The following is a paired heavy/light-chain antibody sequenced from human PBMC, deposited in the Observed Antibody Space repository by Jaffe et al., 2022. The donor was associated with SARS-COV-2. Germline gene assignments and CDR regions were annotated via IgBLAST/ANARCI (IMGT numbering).Heavy chain of an antibody. J-gene: IGHJ6*02. V-gene: IGHV3-74*02. CDR3: ARVLVGGTRGMDV. Sequence: EVQLVESGGGLVQPGGSLRLSCAASGFTFSTYWMHWVRQGPGEGLVWVSRINSDGSSTSYADSVKGQFTISRDNAKNTLYLQMNSLRAEDTAVYYCARVLVGGTRGMDVWGQGTTVTVSS. D-gene: IGHD3-16*01. CDR1: GFTFSTYW. CDR2: INSDGSST.
Light chain of an antibody. CDR2: AAS. J-gene: IGKJ1*01. V-gene: IGKV1-39*01. CDR1: QSISNY. CDR3: QQSYSPPWA. Sequence: DIQMTQSPSSLSASVGDRVTLTCRASQSISNYLNWYQQKPGKVPQLLIHAASSLQGGVPSRFSGSGSGTDFTLTISSLQPEDFATYYCQQSYSPPWAFGPGTKVEIK.